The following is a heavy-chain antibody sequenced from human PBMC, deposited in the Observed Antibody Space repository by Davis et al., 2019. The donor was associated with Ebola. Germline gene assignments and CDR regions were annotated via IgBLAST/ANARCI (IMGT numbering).Heavy chain of an antibody. J-gene: IGHJ4*02. CDR1: GYSFTSYW. CDR3: ARSLSLYSSEGWDY. V-gene: IGHV5-10-1*01. Sequence: GGSLRLSCKGSGYSFTSYWISWVRQMPGKGLEWMGRIDPSDSYTNYSPSFQGHVTISADKSISTAYLQWSSLKASDTAMYYCARSLSLYSSEGWDYWGQGTLVTVSS. D-gene: IGHD6-25*01. CDR2: IDPSDSYT.